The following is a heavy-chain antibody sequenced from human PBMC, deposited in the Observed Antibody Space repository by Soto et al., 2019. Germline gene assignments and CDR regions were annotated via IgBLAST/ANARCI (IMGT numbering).Heavy chain of an antibody. CDR2: ISGSGGST. V-gene: IGHV3-23*01. CDR1: GFTFSSYA. D-gene: IGHD6-13*01. Sequence: VGSLRLSCAASGFTFSSYAMSWVRQAPGKGLEWVSAISGSGGSTYYADSVKGRFTISRDNSKNTLYLQMNSLRAEDTAVYYCAKGREVRQQLVREIPYYYYGMDVWGQGTTVTVS. CDR3: AKGREVRQQLVREIPYYYYGMDV. J-gene: IGHJ6*02.